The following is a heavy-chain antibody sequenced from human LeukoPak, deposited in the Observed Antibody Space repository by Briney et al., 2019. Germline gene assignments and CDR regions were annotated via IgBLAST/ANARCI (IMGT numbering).Heavy chain of an antibody. V-gene: IGHV3-15*01. CDR2: IKSKMDGGTI. Sequence: PGGSLRLSCAASGFTFNTAWMNWVRQAPGKGLEWVGRIKSKMDGGTIDYVAPVKGRFTISRDDSKNAVYLQMNSLKTDATAVYYCATAGYCSGGNCYGFDHWSQGTLVTVSS. CDR3: ATAGYCSGGNCYGFDH. CDR1: GFTFNTAW. D-gene: IGHD2-15*01. J-gene: IGHJ4*02.